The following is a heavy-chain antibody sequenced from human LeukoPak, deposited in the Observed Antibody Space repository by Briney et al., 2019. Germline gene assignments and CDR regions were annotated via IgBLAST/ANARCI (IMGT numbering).Heavy chain of an antibody. V-gene: IGHV4-4*07. CDR2: IYTNGST. CDR3: ARVTYYYGSGSYDY. D-gene: IGHD3-10*01. J-gene: IGHJ4*02. Sequence: PSETLSLTCTVSGGSISSYYWSWIRQPAGKGLEWIGRIYTNGSTNYNPSLKSRVTMSVDTSKNQFSLKLSSVTAADTAVYYCARVTYYYGSGSYDYRGQGTLVTVSS. CDR1: GGSISSYY.